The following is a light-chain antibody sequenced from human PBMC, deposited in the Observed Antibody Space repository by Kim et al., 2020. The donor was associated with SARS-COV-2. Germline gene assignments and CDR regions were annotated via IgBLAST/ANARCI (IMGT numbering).Light chain of an antibody. J-gene: IGKJ2*03. CDR1: QSVFGR. Sequence: LSASVGDRVTITCRASQSVFGRLAWYQQKPGKAPKLLISKVSSLDSGVPSRFSGSGSGTEFTLTISNLQPDDFATYYCQQYNSYSSFGQGTKLEI. V-gene: IGKV1-5*03. CDR2: KVS. CDR3: QQYNSYSS.